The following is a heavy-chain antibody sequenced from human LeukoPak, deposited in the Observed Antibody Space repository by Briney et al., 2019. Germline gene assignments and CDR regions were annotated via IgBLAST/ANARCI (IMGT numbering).Heavy chain of an antibody. V-gene: IGHV3-30*19. J-gene: IGHJ4*02. CDR3: ARRYYSDSSGYSFDY. CDR1: GFTFRSYG. CDR2: ISYYGGNK. D-gene: IGHD3-22*01. Sequence: GGSLRLSCAASGFTFRSYGMPWVRQAPGKGLEWVAHISYYGGNKDHTDSVRGRFTISRDDSKSTLYLQMNSLTTEDTAVYYCARRYYSDSSGYSFDYWGQGTLVAVSS.